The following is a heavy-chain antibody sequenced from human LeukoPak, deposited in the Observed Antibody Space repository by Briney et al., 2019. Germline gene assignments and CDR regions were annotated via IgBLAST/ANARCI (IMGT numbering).Heavy chain of an antibody. V-gene: IGHV3-30*03. Sequence: GGSLRLSCAASGFTFSSYGMYWVRQAPGKGLEWVAVISYDGSDKFYADSVKGRFTISRDSSKNTLYLQMNSLRPEDTAVYYCARARPSMWIDYWGQGTLVTVSS. CDR1: GFTFSSYG. J-gene: IGHJ4*02. CDR3: ARARPSMWIDY. D-gene: IGHD5-12*01. CDR2: ISYDGSDK.